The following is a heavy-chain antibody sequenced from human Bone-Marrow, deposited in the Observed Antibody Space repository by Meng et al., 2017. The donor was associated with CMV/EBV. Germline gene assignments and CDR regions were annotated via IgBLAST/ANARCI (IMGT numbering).Heavy chain of an antibody. V-gene: IGHV1-2*02. CDR1: GYTFTGYY. J-gene: IGHJ6*02. CDR2: INPNSGGT. Sequence: ASVKVSCKASGYTFTGYYMHWVRQAPGQGLEWMGWINPNSGGTNYAQKFQGRVTMTRDTSISTAYMELSRLTSDDTAVYFCAREEMMEDLVVAATTSHDMDVWGQGSTVIVSS. CDR3: AREEMMEDLVVAATTSHDMDV. D-gene: IGHD1-26*01.